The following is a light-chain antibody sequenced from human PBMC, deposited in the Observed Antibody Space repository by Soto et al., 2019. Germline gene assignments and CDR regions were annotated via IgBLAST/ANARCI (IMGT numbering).Light chain of an antibody. V-gene: IGKV3-11*01. CDR3: QQRTNWPPST. CDR1: QSVSSY. J-gene: IGKJ5*01. CDR2: DAS. Sequence: EIVLTQSPATLSLSPGERATLSCRASQSVSSYLAWYQQRPGQAPRLLIHDASSRATGIPARFSGSGSGTDFTLTISSLEPEDFAVYYCQQRTNWPPSTFGQGTRLEIK.